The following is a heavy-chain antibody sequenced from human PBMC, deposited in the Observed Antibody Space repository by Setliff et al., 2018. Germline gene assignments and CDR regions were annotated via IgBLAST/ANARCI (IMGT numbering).Heavy chain of an antibody. CDR1: GGPFRSYA. CDR2: INPSGGLT. Sequence: ASVKVSCKISGGPFRSYAINWVRQAPGQGLEWMGIINPSGGLTKYAQKFQGRVTMTSDTSTNTVYLEVSSLRSEDTAVYFCARDRFYNSWSGTSITAPHDAFDIWGQGTMVTRLL. CDR3: ARDRFYNSWSGTSITAPHDAFDI. V-gene: IGHV1-46*03. J-gene: IGHJ3*02. D-gene: IGHD3-3*01.